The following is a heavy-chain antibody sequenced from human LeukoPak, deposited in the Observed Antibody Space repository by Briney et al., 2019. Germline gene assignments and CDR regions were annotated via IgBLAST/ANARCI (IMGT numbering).Heavy chain of an antibody. D-gene: IGHD6-19*01. CDR3: ARDREQWLALGY. CDR2: INPSGGST. Sequence: ASVKVSCKASGYTFSSYYMHWVRQAPGQGLEWMGIINPSGGSTSYAQKFQGRVTMTRDTSTSTVYMELSSLRSEDTAVYYCARDREQWLALGYWGQGTLVTVSS. CDR1: GYTFSSYY. V-gene: IGHV1-46*01. J-gene: IGHJ4*02.